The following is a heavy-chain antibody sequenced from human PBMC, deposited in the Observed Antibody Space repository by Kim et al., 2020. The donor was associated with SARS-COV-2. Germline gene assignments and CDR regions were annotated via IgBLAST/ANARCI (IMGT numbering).Heavy chain of an antibody. CDR1: GGSISSHY. CDR3: ARFEGGSGWFGGWFDP. D-gene: IGHD6-19*01. CDR2: IYYTGRT. J-gene: IGHJ5*02. Sequence: SETLSLTCNVSGGSISSHYWTWIRQPPGKGLEWIGQIYYTGRTKYNPSLMSRVTISLDTTKNQFSLKMSPVTAADTAVYYCARFEGGSGWFGGWFDPWGQGTLVTVSS. V-gene: IGHV4-59*11.